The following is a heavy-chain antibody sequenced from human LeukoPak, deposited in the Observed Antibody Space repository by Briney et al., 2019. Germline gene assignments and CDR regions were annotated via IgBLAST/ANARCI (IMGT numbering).Heavy chain of an antibody. D-gene: IGHD3-22*01. V-gene: IGHV3-48*04. CDR1: GFTFSSYS. CDR2: ISSSGSTI. J-gene: IGHJ4*02. Sequence: GGSLRLSCAASGFTFSSYSMNWVRQAPGKGLEWVSYISSSGSTIYYADSVKGRLTISRDNAKNSLYLQMNSLRAEDTAVYYCARETEYYDSSGPVFDYWGQGTLVTVSS. CDR3: ARETEYYDSSGPVFDY.